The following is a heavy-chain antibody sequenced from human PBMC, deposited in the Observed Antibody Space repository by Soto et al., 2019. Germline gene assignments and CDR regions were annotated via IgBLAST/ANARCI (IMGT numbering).Heavy chain of an antibody. CDR1: GYTFTGYY. CDR2: INPNSGGT. CDR3: ARGRLDSSGWYESYYFDY. J-gene: IGHJ4*02. V-gene: IGHV1-2*04. Sequence: ASVKVSCKASGYTFTGYYMHWLRQAPGQGLEWMGWINPNSGGTNYAQKFQGWVTMTRDTSISTAYMELSRLGSDDTAVYYCARGRLDSSGWYESYYFDYWGQGTLVTVSS. D-gene: IGHD6-19*01.